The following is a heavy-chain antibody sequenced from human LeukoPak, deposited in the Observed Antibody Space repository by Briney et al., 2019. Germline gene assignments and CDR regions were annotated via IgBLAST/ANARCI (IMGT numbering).Heavy chain of an antibody. CDR3: ARHFYSANYYFDY. CDR1: GGSLSSSGYY. V-gene: IGHV4-39*01. CDR2: IYYSGST. D-gene: IGHD4-11*01. J-gene: IGHJ4*02. Sequence: SETLSLTCTVSGGSLSSSGYYWGWIRQPPGKGLEWIGSIYYSGSTYYNPSLKSRVTISVDTSNNQFSLKLSSVTAADTAVFYYARHFYSANYYFDYWGQGTLVTVSS.